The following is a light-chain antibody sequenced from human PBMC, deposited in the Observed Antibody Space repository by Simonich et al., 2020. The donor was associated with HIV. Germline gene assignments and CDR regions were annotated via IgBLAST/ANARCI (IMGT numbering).Light chain of an antibody. CDR1: SGSIASNY. CDR3: QSYDSSLTGVV. V-gene: IGLV6-57*03. J-gene: IGLJ2*01. CDR2: EDN. Sequence: FMLTQPHSVSESPGKTVTISCTRSSGSIASNYVPWYQQRPGSAPTTVIYEDNQRPSGVPDRFSGSIDSSSNSASLIISGLKTEDEADYYCQSYDSSLTGVVFGGGTKLTVL.